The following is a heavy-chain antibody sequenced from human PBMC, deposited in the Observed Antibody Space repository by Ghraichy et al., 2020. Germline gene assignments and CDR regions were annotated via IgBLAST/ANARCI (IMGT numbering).Heavy chain of an antibody. D-gene: IGHD1-26*01. CDR1: GGSLNSYY. Sequence: SETLSLTCTVSGGSLNSYYWNWIRQPPGKGLEWIGYIYYSGSTNYNPSLKSRVTISVDTSKNRFSLKLSSVTSADTAVYFCARDSLKVGASGLPGFDPWGQGTLVTVSS. CDR3: ARDSLKVGASGLPGFDP. CDR2: IYYSGST. V-gene: IGHV4-59*01. J-gene: IGHJ5*02.